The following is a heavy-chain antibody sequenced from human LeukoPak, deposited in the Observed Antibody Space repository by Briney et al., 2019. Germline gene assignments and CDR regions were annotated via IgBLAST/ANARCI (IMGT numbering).Heavy chain of an antibody. V-gene: IGHV3-21*01. D-gene: IGHD2-15*01. J-gene: IGHJ5*02. Sequence: GGSLRLSCTASGFTFGDYAMNWVRQAPGKGLEWVSSIRSSSRYINYADSVKGRFTISRDNAKNSLYLQMNSLRDEDMAVYYCARGPYCSGSSCYRPVRYNWFDPRGQGTLVTVSS. CDR3: ARGPYCSGSSCYRPVRYNWFDP. CDR1: GFTFGDYA. CDR2: IRSSSRYI.